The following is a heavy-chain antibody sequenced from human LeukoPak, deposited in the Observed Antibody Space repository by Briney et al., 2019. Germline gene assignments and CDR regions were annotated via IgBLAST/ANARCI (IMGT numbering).Heavy chain of an antibody. Sequence: SETLSLTCTVSGGSISSYYWSWIRQPPGKGLEWIGEINHGGSTNYNPSLKSRVTISVDMSKNQFSLKLSSVTAADTAVYYCAILGPTNFDYWGQGTLVTVSS. J-gene: IGHJ4*02. CDR1: GGSISSYY. V-gene: IGHV4-34*01. CDR3: AILGPTNFDY. CDR2: INHGGST. D-gene: IGHD2-2*01.